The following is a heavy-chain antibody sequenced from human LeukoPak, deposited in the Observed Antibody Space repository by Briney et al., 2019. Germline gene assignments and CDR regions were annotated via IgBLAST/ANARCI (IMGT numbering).Heavy chain of an antibody. Sequence: GGSLRLPCAASGFTFSSYWMHWVRQGPGKGLVWVSRINSDGSSTTYADSVKGRFTISRDNAKNTLYLQMNSLRAEDTAVYYCARGSYGYEYWGQGTLVTVSS. CDR2: INSDGSST. D-gene: IGHD5-18*01. J-gene: IGHJ4*02. V-gene: IGHV3-74*01. CDR1: GFTFSSYW. CDR3: ARGSYGYEY.